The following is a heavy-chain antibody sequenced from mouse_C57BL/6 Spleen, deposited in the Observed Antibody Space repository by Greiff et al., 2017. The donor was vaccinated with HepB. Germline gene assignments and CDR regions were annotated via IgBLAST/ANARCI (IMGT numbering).Heavy chain of an antibody. V-gene: IGHV1-52*01. CDR2: IDPSDSET. D-gene: IGHD2-5*01. CDR3: ARGGYSNYEGWYFDV. Sequence: QVQLKQPGAELVRPGSSVKLSCKASGYTFTSYWMHWVKQRPIQGLEWIGNIDPSDSETHYNQKFKDKATLTVDKSSSTAYMQLSSLTSEDSAVYYCARGGYSNYEGWYFDVWGTGTTVTVSS. J-gene: IGHJ1*03. CDR1: GYTFTSYW.